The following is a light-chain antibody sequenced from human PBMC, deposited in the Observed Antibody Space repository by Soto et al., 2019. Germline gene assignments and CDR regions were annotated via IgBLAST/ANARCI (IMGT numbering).Light chain of an antibody. CDR1: QNITTW. CDR3: QQYNSPWR. Sequence: DIQMAQSPSTLSASAGDTVTITCRASQNITTWLAWYLQKPGKAPKLLIYKASTLDTGAPSRFSGSGSGTELTLTIRSLTHDEFETYYCQQYNSPWRFGQATKVDI. J-gene: IGKJ1*01. CDR2: KAS. V-gene: IGKV1-5*03.